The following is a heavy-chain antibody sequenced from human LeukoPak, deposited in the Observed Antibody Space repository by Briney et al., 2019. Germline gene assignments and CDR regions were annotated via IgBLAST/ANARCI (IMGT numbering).Heavy chain of an antibody. D-gene: IGHD4-17*01. J-gene: IGHJ3*02. CDR1: GFTFSSYA. Sequence: GGSLRLSCAASGFTFSSYAMNWVRQAPGKGLEWVSVISGSGGSTYYADSVKGRFTMSRDNSKNTLYLQINSLRAEDTAVYYLAKERGNGVRGAFDILGQGTNVTVS. V-gene: IGHV3-23*01. CDR2: ISGSGGST. CDR3: AKERGNGVRGAFDI.